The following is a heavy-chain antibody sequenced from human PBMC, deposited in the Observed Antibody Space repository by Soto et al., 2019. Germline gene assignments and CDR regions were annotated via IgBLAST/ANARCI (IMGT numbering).Heavy chain of an antibody. CDR3: AKDPGYSSGWYDLFDP. Sequence: PGGSLRLSCAASGFTFSSYAVSWVRQAPGKGLEWVSTISGSGGNTYYADSVKGRFTISRDNSKNTLYLQMNSLRAEDTAVYYCAKDPGYSSGWYDLFDPWGQGTLVTVSS. D-gene: IGHD6-19*01. CDR1: GFTFSSYA. J-gene: IGHJ5*02. V-gene: IGHV3-23*01. CDR2: ISGSGGNT.